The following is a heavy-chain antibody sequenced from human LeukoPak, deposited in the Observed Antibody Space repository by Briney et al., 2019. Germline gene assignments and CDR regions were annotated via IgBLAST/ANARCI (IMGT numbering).Heavy chain of an antibody. D-gene: IGHD2-2*01. CDR3: ASPVVVGGYQLRRGDY. CDR1: GGSISSGDYY. CDR2: IYYSGST. Sequence: PSQTLSLTCTVSGGSISSGDYYWSWIRQPPGKGLEWIGYIYYSGSTYYNPSLTSRVTISVDTSKNQFSLKLSSVTAADTAVYYCASPVVVGGYQLRRGDYWGQGTLVTVSS. V-gene: IGHV4-30-4*08. J-gene: IGHJ4*02.